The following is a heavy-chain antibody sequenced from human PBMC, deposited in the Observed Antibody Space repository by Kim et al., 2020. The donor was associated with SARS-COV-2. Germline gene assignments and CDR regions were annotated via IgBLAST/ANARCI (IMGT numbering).Heavy chain of an antibody. D-gene: IGHD4-17*01. Sequence: GGSLRLSCAASGFTFSSYDMHWVRQATGKGLEWVSAIDTAGDTYYPGSVKGRFTISRENAKNSLYLQMNSLRAGDTAVYYCARAAVHYGDHIFDYWGQGTLVTVSS. V-gene: IGHV3-13*01. CDR3: ARAAVHYGDHIFDY. CDR1: GFTFSSYD. CDR2: IDTAGDT. J-gene: IGHJ4*02.